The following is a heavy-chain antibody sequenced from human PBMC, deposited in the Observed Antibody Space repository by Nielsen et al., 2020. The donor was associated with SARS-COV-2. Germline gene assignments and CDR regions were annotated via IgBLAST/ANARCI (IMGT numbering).Heavy chain of an antibody. CDR2: IYPGDSDT. Sequence: GESLKISCKGSGYSFTSYWIGWVRQMPGKGLEWMGIIYPGDSDTRYSPSFQGQVTISADKSISTAYLQWSSLKASDTAMHYCARFLRGSWHYYYYYGMDVWGQGTTVTVSS. D-gene: IGHD6-13*01. CDR1: GYSFTSYW. CDR3: ARFLRGSWHYYYYYGMDV. V-gene: IGHV5-51*01. J-gene: IGHJ6*02.